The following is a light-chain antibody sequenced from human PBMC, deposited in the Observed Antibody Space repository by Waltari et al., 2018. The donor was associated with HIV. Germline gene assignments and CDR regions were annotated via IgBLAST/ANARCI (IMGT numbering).Light chain of an antibody. Sequence: QSLLTQPPSVSGAPGQRVTSYCNGRSANIGGGIDVHRYHQLPGTVPKLLIFGISNRPSGVPHRFSGSKSGTSASLAITGLQAEDEADYYGQSYDRSLSGYVVFGGGTKLTVL. J-gene: IGLJ2*01. CDR2: GIS. CDR3: QSYDRSLSGYVV. V-gene: IGLV1-40*01. CDR1: SANIGGGID.